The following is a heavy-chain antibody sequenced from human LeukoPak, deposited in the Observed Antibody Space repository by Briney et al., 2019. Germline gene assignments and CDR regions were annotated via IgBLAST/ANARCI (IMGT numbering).Heavy chain of an antibody. CDR2: ISGSGGST. V-gene: IGHV3-23*01. J-gene: IGHJ4*02. CDR3: AKDEYYYDSSGNFDY. D-gene: IGHD3-22*01. Sequence: GGSLRLSCAASGFTFSSYAMSWVRQAPGKGLEWVSAISGSGGSTYYADSVKGRFTISRDNSKNTLYLQMNSLRAEDTAAYYCAKDEYYYDSSGNFDYWGQGTLVTVSS. CDR1: GFTFSSYA.